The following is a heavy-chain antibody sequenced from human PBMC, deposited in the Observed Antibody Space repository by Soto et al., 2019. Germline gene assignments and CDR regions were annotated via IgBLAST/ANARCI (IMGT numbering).Heavy chain of an antibody. CDR3: ASLRYCSGGSCYQDDY. V-gene: IGHV4-59*01. CDR2: IYYSGST. D-gene: IGHD2-15*01. CDR1: GGSIISYY. Sequence: SETLSLTCTVSGGSIISYYWSWIRQPPGKGLEWIGYIYYSGSTNYNPSLKSRVTISVDTSKNQFSLKLSSVTAADTAVYYCASLRYCSGGSCYQDDYWGQGTLVTVSS. J-gene: IGHJ4*02.